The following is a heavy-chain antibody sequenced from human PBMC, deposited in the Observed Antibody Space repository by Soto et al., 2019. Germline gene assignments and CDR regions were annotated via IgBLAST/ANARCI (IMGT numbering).Heavy chain of an antibody. CDR1: GFTFSSYG. Sequence: QVQLVESGGGVVQPGRSLRLSCAASGFTFSSYGMHWVRQAPGKGLEWVAVISYDGSNKYYADSVKGRFTISRDNSKNALYLQMNSLIAEDRAVYYGAGEPRVQLWFQFDCWGQGTLVTVSS. J-gene: IGHJ4*02. D-gene: IGHD5-18*01. V-gene: IGHV3-30*03. CDR3: AGEPRVQLWFQFDC. CDR2: ISYDGSNK.